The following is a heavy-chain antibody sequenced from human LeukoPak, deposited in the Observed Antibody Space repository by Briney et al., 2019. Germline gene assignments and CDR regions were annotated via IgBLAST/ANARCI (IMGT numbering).Heavy chain of an antibody. V-gene: IGHV4-4*02. CDR1: GGSISSGNW. CDR2: IYHSGST. J-gene: IGHJ4*02. Sequence: SETLSLTCTVSGGSISSGNWGSWVRQPPGKGLEWIGQIYHSGSTNYNPSLKSRVTISVEKSKNQFSLNLTSVTAADTAVYYCARGLVAASTDYWGQGTLVTVSS. CDR3: ARGLVAASTDY. D-gene: IGHD6-13*01.